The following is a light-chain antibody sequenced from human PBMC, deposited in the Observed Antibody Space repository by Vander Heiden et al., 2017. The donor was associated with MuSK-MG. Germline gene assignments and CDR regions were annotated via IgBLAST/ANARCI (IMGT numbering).Light chain of an antibody. Sequence: DIQMTQSPSSLSASVGDRVTITCRASQSISSYLNWYQQKPGKAPKLLIYAASSLQSGVPSRFSGSGSGTDFTLTISRLQPDDFATYYCQQRDSTPWTFGQGTKVEIK. CDR2: AAS. V-gene: IGKV1-39*01. J-gene: IGKJ1*01. CDR3: QQRDSTPWT. CDR1: QSISSY.